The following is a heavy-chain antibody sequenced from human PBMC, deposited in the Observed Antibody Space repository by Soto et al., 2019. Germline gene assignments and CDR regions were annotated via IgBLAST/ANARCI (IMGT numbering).Heavy chain of an antibody. CDR2: IDNGGNT. CDR3: VKGSLLVATT. CDR1: GRTFSINADF. V-gene: IGHV4-39*01. D-gene: IGHD5-12*01. Sequence: SSGTLSLTCTVSGRTFSINADFWYLAWIRQPPGKGLEWIGSIDNGGNTYYNPPLKSRVIISADTSKNQFSLSLNSVTAADTAVYYCVKGSLLVATTWGQGILVTVSS. J-gene: IGHJ4*02.